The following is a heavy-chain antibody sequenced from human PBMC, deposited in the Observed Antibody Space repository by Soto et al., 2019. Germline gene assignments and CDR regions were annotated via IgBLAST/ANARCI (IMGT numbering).Heavy chain of an antibody. V-gene: IGHV3-23*01. J-gene: IGHJ4*02. D-gene: IGHD2-15*01. CDR3: AEGGIVVVVAATLPSYFDY. CDR1: GFTFSSYA. CDR2: ISGSGGST. Sequence: GGSLRLSCAASGFTFSSYAMSWVRQAPGKGLEWVSAISGSGGSTYYADSVKGRFTISRDNSKNTLYLQMNSLRAEDTAVYYCAEGGIVVVVAATLPSYFDYWGQGTLVTVSS.